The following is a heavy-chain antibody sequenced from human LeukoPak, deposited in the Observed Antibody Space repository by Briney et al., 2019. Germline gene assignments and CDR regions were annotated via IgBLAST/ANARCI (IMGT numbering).Heavy chain of an antibody. D-gene: IGHD3-22*01. CDR1: RFTFSNYW. J-gene: IGHJ3*02. V-gene: IGHV3-7*01. CDR3: ATGTYYYDSSDYYGAFDI. CDR2: INEDGGEK. Sequence: GGSLRLSCAASRFTFSNYWLTWVRQGPGKGLEWVANINEDGGEKNYLDSVKGRFTISRDNSKNTLYLQMNSLRAEDTAVYYCATGTYYYDSSDYYGAFDIWGQGTMVTVSS.